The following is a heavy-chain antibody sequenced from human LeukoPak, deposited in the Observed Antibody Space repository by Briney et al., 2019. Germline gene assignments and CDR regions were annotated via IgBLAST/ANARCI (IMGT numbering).Heavy chain of an antibody. V-gene: IGHV3-53*01. CDR2: LYSGGSA. J-gene: IGHJ6*03. CDR1: GFNVSSNY. CDR3: ARAGGGYRYGYYYHFYMDV. Sequence: GGSLRLSCAASGFNVSSNYMSWVRQAPGKGLECVSLLYSGGSAFHADSVKGRFTIPRDNSKNTLYLQLNSLRAEDTAVYYCARAGGGYRYGYYYHFYMDVWGKGTTVTVSS. D-gene: IGHD5-18*01.